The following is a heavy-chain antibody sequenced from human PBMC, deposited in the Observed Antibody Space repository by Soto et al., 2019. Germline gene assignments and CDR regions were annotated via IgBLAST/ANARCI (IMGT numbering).Heavy chain of an antibody. J-gene: IGHJ3*02. CDR2: IWYDGSNK. Sequence: PGGSLRRSCAASGFTFSSYGMHWVRQAPGKGLEWVAVIWYDGSNKYYADSVKGRFTISRDNSKNTLYLQMNSLRAEDTAVYYCARGEEVLRFLEWHPGGAFDIWGQGTMVTVSS. CDR1: GFTFSSYG. CDR3: ARGEEVLRFLEWHPGGAFDI. V-gene: IGHV3-33*01. D-gene: IGHD3-3*01.